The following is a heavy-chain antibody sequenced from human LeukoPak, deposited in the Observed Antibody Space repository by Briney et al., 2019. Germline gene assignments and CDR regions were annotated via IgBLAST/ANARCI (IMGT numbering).Heavy chain of an antibody. CDR1: GGSISSGYW. J-gene: IGHJ4*02. Sequence: SETLSLTCAVSGGSISSGYWWGWVRQPPRKGLEWIGEIIDSGSTNYNPSLKGRITISLDKTKNQFSLNVNSVTAADTVVYYCATYGPTSGGYTFEYWGQGILVTVSS. CDR2: IIDSGST. V-gene: IGHV4-4*02. CDR3: ATYGPTSGGYTFEY. D-gene: IGHD2-15*01.